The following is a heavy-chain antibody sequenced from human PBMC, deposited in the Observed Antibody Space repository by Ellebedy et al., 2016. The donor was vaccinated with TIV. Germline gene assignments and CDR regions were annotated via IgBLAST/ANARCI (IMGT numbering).Heavy chain of an antibody. J-gene: IGHJ4*02. V-gene: IGHV4-34*01. Sequence: SETLSLXXAVYGGSFSGYYWSWIRQPPGKGLEWIGEINHSGSTNYNPSLKSRVTISVDTSKNQFSLKLSSVTAADTAVYYCARADTAYDYWGQGTLVTVSS. CDR1: GGSFSGYY. CDR3: ARADTAYDY. D-gene: IGHD5-18*01. CDR2: INHSGST.